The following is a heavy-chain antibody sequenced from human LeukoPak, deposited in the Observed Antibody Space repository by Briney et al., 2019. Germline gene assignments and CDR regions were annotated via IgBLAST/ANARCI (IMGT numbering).Heavy chain of an antibody. D-gene: IGHD2-15*01. Sequence: GGSLRLSCAASGFTFSSYAMSWVRQAPGKGLEWVAVISYDGSNKYYADSVKGRFTISRDNSKNTLYLQMNSLRAEDTAVYYCARDDGPIVVVVAASGWNYGMDVWGQGTTVTVSS. J-gene: IGHJ6*02. V-gene: IGHV3-30-3*01. CDR3: ARDDGPIVVVVAASGWNYGMDV. CDR1: GFTFSSYA. CDR2: ISYDGSNK.